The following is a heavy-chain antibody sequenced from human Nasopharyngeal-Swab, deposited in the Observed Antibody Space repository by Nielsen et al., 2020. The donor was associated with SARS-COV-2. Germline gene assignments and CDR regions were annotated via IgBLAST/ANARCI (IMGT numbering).Heavy chain of an antibody. Sequence: RQAPGKGLEWIGSIYYSGSTYYNPSPKSRVTISVDTSKNQFSLKPSSVTAADTAVYYCARPGYDSSGYTSYFDYWGQGTLVTVSS. CDR2: IYYSGST. CDR3: ARPGYDSSGYTSYFDY. D-gene: IGHD3-22*01. J-gene: IGHJ4*02. V-gene: IGHV4-39*01.